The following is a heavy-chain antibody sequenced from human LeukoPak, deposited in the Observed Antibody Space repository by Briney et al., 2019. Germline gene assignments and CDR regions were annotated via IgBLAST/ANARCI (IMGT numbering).Heavy chain of an antibody. J-gene: IGHJ4*02. CDR1: GFTVSSNY. CDR2: IYSGGST. CDR3: ARDTGIAVAGSNY. Sequence: PGGSLRLSCAASGFTVSSNYMSWVRQAPGKGPEWVSVIYSGGSTYYADSVKGRFTISRDNSKNTLYLQMNSLRAEDTAVYYCARDTGIAVAGSNYWGQGTLVTVSS. D-gene: IGHD6-19*01. V-gene: IGHV3-53*01.